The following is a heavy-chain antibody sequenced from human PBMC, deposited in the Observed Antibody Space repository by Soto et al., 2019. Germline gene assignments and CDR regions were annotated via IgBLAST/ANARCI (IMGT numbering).Heavy chain of an antibody. V-gene: IGHV4-31*11. CDR2: IHNSGTT. D-gene: IGHD3-10*01. CDR1: GGSISRSVYY. J-gene: IGHJ2*01. CDR3: ARDPIVRGVVGWYFDL. Sequence: QVQLQESGPGLVKHSQTLSLTCAVSGGSISRSVYYCNWIRQHPGKGLEWIGYIHNSGTTYYNPSLKSRLTFSVDTSKNQFSLKLSSVTTADTAVYYCARDPIVRGVVGWYFDLWGRGTLVTVSS.